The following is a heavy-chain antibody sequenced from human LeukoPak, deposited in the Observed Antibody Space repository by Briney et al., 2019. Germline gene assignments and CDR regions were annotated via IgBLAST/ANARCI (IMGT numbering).Heavy chain of an antibody. Sequence: GGSLRLSCAASGFTFSSYSMNWVRQAPGKGLEWVSSISSSSSYIYYADSVKGRFTISRDNAKNSLYLQMNSLRAEDTAVYYCATLSRGEDALDIWGQGTMVTVSS. CDR2: ISSSSSYI. CDR1: GFTFSSYS. CDR3: ATLSRGEDALDI. J-gene: IGHJ3*02. D-gene: IGHD3-10*01. V-gene: IGHV3-21*01.